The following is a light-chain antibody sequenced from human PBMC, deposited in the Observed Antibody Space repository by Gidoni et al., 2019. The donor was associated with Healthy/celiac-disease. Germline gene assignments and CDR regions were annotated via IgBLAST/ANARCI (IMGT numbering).Light chain of an antibody. V-gene: IGKV1-39*01. CDR3: RQSYSTPPT. Sequence: DIQMTQSPSSLSASVGDRVTITGRASQSISSYLNSYQQKPGKAPKLLIYAASSLQSGVPSRVSGSGSGTDFTLTISSLQPEDFATYYCRQSYSTPPTFGQGTKLEIK. CDR2: AAS. CDR1: QSISSY. J-gene: IGKJ2*01.